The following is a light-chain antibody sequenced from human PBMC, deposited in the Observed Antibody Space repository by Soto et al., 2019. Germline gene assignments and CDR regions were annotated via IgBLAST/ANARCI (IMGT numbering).Light chain of an antibody. Sequence: QLVLTQSPSASASLGASVKLTCTRSSGHSSYAIAWHQQQPEKGPRYLMKLNSDGSHSKGDGIPDRLSGSSSGAERYLTVSSLQSEDEADYYCQTWGTGIRVFGTGTKLTVL. J-gene: IGLJ1*01. CDR3: QTWGTGIRV. CDR1: SGHSSYA. CDR2: LNSDGSH. V-gene: IGLV4-69*01.